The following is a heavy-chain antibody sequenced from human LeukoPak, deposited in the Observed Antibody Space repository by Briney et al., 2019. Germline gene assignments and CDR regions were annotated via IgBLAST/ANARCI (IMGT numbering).Heavy chain of an antibody. V-gene: IGHV3-30-3*01. Sequence: PGRSLRLSCAASGFTFSSYAMHWVRQAPGKGLEWVAVISYDGSNKYYADSVKGRFTISRDNSKNTLYLQMNSLRAEDTAVYYCARDSWIDYWGQGTLVTVSS. D-gene: IGHD2-15*01. CDR3: ARDSWIDY. J-gene: IGHJ4*02. CDR2: ISYDGSNK. CDR1: GFTFSSYA.